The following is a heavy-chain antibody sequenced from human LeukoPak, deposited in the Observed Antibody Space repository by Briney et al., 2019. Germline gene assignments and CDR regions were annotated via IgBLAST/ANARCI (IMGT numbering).Heavy chain of an antibody. CDR3: ARDAGSGYFDY. V-gene: IGHV3-48*02. CDR1: GFTFRTYS. J-gene: IGHJ4*02. CDR2: ISSSSGTI. Sequence: GGSLRLSCTASGFTFRTYSMSWVRQAPGKGLEWVSYISSSSGTIYFPDSVKGRFTISRDNAKNSLYLQMNGLRDEDTAVYYCARDAGSGYFDYWGQGTLVTVSS. D-gene: IGHD6-19*01.